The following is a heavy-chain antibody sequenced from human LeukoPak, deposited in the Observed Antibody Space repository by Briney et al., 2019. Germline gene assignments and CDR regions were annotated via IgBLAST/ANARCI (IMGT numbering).Heavy chain of an antibody. Sequence: ASVKVSCKASGYTFTSYDINWVRQATGQGLEWMGWINPNSGGTNYAQKFQGRVTMTRDTSISTAYMELSRLRSDDTAVYYCAFTVVVEFDYWGQGTLVTVSS. CDR2: INPNSGGT. V-gene: IGHV1-2*02. J-gene: IGHJ4*02. D-gene: IGHD3-22*01. CDR1: GYTFTSYD. CDR3: AFTVVVEFDY.